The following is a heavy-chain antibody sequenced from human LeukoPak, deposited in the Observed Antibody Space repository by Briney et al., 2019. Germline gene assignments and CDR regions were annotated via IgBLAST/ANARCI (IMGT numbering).Heavy chain of an antibody. V-gene: IGHV3-11*04. CDR2: IRSISSST. CDR3: VRSITGRYMSFDL. CDR1: GFNFNDHY. J-gene: IGHJ3*01. D-gene: IGHD3-16*02. Sequence: GGSLRLSCAASGFNFNDHYMSWIRQAPGKGLEWVGYIRSISSSTYYADSVKGRFIIARDNAKNSLSPFLQRNGLRTDDTAVYYCVRSITGRYMSFDLWGQGTTVTVSS.